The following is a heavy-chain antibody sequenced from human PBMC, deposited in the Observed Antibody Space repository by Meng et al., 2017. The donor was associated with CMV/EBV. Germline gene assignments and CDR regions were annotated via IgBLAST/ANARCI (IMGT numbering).Heavy chain of an antibody. CDR3: ASQRGYYDFWSGYYSNWFDP. D-gene: IGHD3-3*01. CDR1: TSGVG. V-gene: IGHV2-5*01. Sequence: TSGVGVGWIRQPPGKALEWLALIYWNEDKRYSPSLKSRLTITKDTSKHQVVLTMTNMDPVDTATYYCASQRGYYDFWSGYYSNWFDPWGQGTLVTVSS. J-gene: IGHJ5*02. CDR2: IYWNEDK.